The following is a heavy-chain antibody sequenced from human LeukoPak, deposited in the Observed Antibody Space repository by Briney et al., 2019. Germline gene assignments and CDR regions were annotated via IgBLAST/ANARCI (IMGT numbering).Heavy chain of an antibody. CDR3: ARERAEAFDY. CDR1: GFTFSSCG. J-gene: IGHJ4*02. V-gene: IGHV3-30*02. CDR2: IRYDGSNK. D-gene: IGHD6-19*01. Sequence: GGSLRLSCAASGFTFSSCGMHWVRQAPGKGLEWVAFIRYDGSNKYYADSVRGRFTVSRDNAKNSLYLQMGTLRAEDTALYYCARERAEAFDYWGQGTLVTVSS.